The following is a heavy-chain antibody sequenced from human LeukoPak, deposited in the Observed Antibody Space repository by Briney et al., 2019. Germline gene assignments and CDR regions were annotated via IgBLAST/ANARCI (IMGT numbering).Heavy chain of an antibody. J-gene: IGHJ5*01. CDR3: ARGTIFGVVILPWFDS. CDR1: GYTFASYG. D-gene: IGHD3-3*01. V-gene: IGHV1-18*01. Sequence: GASVKVSCKGSGYTFASYGISWVRQARGQGLGWMGWISAYNGNTNYAQNFQGRLTMTTDTSTTTAYMELTSLTLDDTAVYYCARGTIFGVVILPWFDSWGQGTLVSVSS. CDR2: ISAYNGNT.